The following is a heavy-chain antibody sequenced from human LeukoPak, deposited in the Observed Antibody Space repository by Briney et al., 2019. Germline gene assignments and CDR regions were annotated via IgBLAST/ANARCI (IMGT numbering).Heavy chain of an antibody. CDR3: ARGEYYGDLFDY. J-gene: IGHJ4*02. CDR2: IYYSGST. D-gene: IGHD4-17*01. V-gene: IGHV4-59*01. CDR1: GGSISSYY. Sequence: SETLSLTCTVSGGSISSYYWSWIRQPPGQGLEWIGYIYYSGSTNYNPSLKSRVTISVDTSKNQFSLKLSSVTAADTAVYYCARGEYYGDLFDYWGQGTLVTVSS.